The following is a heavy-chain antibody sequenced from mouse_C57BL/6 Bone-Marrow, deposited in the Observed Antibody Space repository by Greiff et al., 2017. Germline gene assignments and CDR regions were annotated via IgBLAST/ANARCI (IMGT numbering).Heavy chain of an antibody. Sequence: ESGPGLVKPSQSLSLTCSVTGYSITSGYYWNWIRQFPGNKLEWMGYISYDGSNNYNPSLKNRISITRDTSKNQFFLKLNSVTTEDTATYYCAREGGYYPYWGQGTLVTVSA. CDR1: GYSITSGYY. CDR2: ISYDGSN. D-gene: IGHD2-3*01. V-gene: IGHV3-6*01. CDR3: AREGGYYPY. J-gene: IGHJ3*01.